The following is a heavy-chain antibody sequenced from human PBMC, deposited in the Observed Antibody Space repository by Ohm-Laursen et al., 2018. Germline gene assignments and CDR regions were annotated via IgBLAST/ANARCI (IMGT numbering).Heavy chain of an antibody. V-gene: IGHV3-64*01. CDR1: GLSFSSYE. J-gene: IGHJ4*02. D-gene: IGHD3-10*01. CDR3: ARIVNFGYDY. CDR2: ISSNGRTT. Sequence: GSLRLSCTASGLSFSSYEMNWVRQAPGKGLEYVSAISSNGRTTYYVNSVKGRFTISRDNSQNTLYLQMGTLRAEDMAVYYCARIVNFGYDYWGQGTLVTVSS.